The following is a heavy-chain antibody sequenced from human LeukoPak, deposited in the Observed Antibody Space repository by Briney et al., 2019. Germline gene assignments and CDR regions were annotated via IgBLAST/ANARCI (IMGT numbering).Heavy chain of an antibody. V-gene: IGHV3-48*03. CDR2: ISSSGSTI. D-gene: IGHD1-26*01. Sequence: GGSLRLSCAASGFTFSSYEMNWVRQAPGKGLEWVSYISSSGSTIYYADSVKGRFTISRDNAKNSLYLQMNSLRAEDTAVYYCARVEWIVGFDYWGQGILVTVSS. J-gene: IGHJ4*02. CDR3: ARVEWIVGFDY. CDR1: GFTFSSYE.